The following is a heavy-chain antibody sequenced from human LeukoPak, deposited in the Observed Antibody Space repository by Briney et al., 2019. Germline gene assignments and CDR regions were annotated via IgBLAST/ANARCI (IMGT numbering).Heavy chain of an antibody. D-gene: IGHD2-2*02. CDR1: GFTFSRYA. CDR3: ARDLPARYCSSTSCYTRYENWFDP. V-gene: IGHV3-30*01. Sequence: GGSLRLSCAASGFTFSRYAMHWVRQAPGKGLERVAVISYDGSNKYYADSVKGRFTISRDNSKNTLHLQMNSLRAEDTAVYYCARDLPARYCSSTSCYTRYENWFDPWGQGTLVTVCS. CDR2: ISYDGSNK. J-gene: IGHJ5*02.